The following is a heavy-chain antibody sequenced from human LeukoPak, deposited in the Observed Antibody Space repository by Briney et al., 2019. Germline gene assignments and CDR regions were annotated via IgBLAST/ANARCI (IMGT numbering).Heavy chain of an antibody. D-gene: IGHD2/OR15-2a*01. CDR1: GLTFNMYG. V-gene: IGHV3-23*01. CDR2: IADSGGNT. CDR3: AKGHNNYYFTIDY. Sequence: GGSLRLSCAASGLTFNMYGMGWVRQAPGKWPEWVAAIADSGGNTYYADSVKGRFTISRDNSRNTLSSQMNSLRAEDTAVYYCAKGHNNYYFTIDYWGQGTLVTVSS. J-gene: IGHJ4*02.